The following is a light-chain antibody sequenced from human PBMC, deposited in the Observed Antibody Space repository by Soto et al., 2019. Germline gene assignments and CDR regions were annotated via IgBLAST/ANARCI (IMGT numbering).Light chain of an antibody. V-gene: IGLV2-14*03. J-gene: IGLJ1*01. Sequence: SALTPTPPLSGSPWQAINHSRPGKNSDLVGYNYVSWYQHHPGKAPKLMIFDVSNRPSGVSNRFSGSKSGNTASLTISGLQPEDEADYYCSSYTTSNTRQIVFGTGTKVTVL. CDR3: SSYTTSNTRQIV. CDR2: DVS. CDR1: NSDLVGYNY.